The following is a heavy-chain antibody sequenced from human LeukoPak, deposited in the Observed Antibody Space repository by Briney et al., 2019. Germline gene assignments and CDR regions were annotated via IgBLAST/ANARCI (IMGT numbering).Heavy chain of an antibody. CDR1: GFTFSSFA. CDR3: AKGGGWLYYFDY. CDR2: ISSSGGDA. V-gene: IGHV3-23*01. Sequence: GGSLRLSCGASGFTFSSFAMNWVRQAPGEGLEWVSAISSSGGDAYYADSVKGRFTISRDNSKNTLYLQVNSLRAEDTAIYYCAKGGGWLYYFDYWGQGTLVTVSS. D-gene: IGHD6-19*01. J-gene: IGHJ4*02.